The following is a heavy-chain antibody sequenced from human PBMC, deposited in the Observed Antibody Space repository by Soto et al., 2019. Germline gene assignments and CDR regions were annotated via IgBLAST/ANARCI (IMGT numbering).Heavy chain of an antibody. J-gene: IGHJ6*04. CDR2: ISSSGSTI. CDR3: ARVRDSSSSGMDV. CDR1: GFTFSSYE. Sequence: PGGSLRLSCAASGFTFSSYEMNWVRQAPGKGLEWVSYISSSGSTIYYADSVKGRFTISRDNAKNSLYLQMNSLRAEDTAVYYCARVRDSSSSGMDVWAKGPRSPSPQ. V-gene: IGHV3-48*03. D-gene: IGHD6-6*01.